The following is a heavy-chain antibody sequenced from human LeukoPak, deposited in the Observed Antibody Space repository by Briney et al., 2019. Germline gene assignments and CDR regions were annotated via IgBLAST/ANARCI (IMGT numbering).Heavy chain of an antibody. V-gene: IGHV4-59*01. CDR2: IYYIGST. CDR1: GGSMNSYY. CDR3: ARELSSTNNWFDP. Sequence: SETLSLTCTVSGGSMNSYYWSWIRQPPGKGLEWIGYIYYIGSTSYNPSLKSRVSISIDTSKNRFSLKLNFVTAADTAVYYCARELSSTNNWFDPWGQGTLVTVSS. J-gene: IGHJ5*02. D-gene: IGHD6-13*01.